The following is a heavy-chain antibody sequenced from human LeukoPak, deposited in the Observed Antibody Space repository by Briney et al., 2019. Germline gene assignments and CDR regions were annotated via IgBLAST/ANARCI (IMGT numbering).Heavy chain of an antibody. Sequence: SETLSLTCTVSGGSISSYYWSWIRQPAGKGLEWIGRIYTSGSTNYNPSLKSRVTMSVDTSKNQFSLKLSSVTAADTAVYYCARVVMAVAGPYNWFDPWGQGTLVTVSS. D-gene: IGHD6-19*01. CDR1: GGSISSYY. CDR3: ARVVMAVAGPYNWFDP. V-gene: IGHV4-4*07. J-gene: IGHJ5*02. CDR2: IYTSGST.